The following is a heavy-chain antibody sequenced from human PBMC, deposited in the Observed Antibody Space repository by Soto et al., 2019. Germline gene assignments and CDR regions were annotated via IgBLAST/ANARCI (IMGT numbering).Heavy chain of an antibody. Sequence: GGSLRLSCAASGFTFSSYGMHWVRQAPGKGLEWLAVIWYDGSNKYYADSVKGRFTISRDNSKNTLYLQMNSLRAEDTAVYYCARDHLKRHYFDYWGQGTLVTVSS. CDR3: ARDHLKRHYFDY. J-gene: IGHJ4*02. D-gene: IGHD6-25*01. CDR1: GFTFSSYG. CDR2: IWYDGSNK. V-gene: IGHV3-33*01.